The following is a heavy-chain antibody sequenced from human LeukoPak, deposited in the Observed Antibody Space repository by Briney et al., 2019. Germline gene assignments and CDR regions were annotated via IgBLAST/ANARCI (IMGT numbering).Heavy chain of an antibody. D-gene: IGHD6-13*01. CDR3: AREPPGRSSSWYEVDY. Sequence: PSETLSLTCTVSGYSISSGYYWGWIRQPPGKGLEWIGSIYHSGSTYYNPSLKSRVTISVDTSKNQFSLKLSSVTAADTAVYYCAREPPGRSSSWYEVDYWGQGTLVTVSS. CDR1: GYSISSGYY. CDR2: IYHSGST. V-gene: IGHV4-38-2*02. J-gene: IGHJ4*02.